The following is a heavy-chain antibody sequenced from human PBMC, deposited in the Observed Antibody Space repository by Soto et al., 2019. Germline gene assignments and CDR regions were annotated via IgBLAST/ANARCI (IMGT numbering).Heavy chain of an antibody. CDR3: ARVPDY. V-gene: IGHV4-34*01. CDR1: GGSFSGYY. J-gene: IGHJ4*02. D-gene: IGHD2-2*01. CDR2: MNHSGST. Sequence: PSETLSLTCAVHGGSFSGYYWDWIRQPPGKGLEWIGDMNHSGSTNYNPSLKSRVTISIDRSKNQFSLKLSSVTAADTAVYYCARVPDYWGQGILVTVSS.